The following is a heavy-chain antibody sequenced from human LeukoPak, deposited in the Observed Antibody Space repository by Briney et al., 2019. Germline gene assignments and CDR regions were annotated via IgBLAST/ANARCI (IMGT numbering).Heavy chain of an antibody. J-gene: IGHJ4*02. CDR3: ARHAYYDILTAYTDSGIDY. CDR2: IYHSGST. D-gene: IGHD3-9*01. CDR1: GYSISSGYY. V-gene: IGHV4-38-2*02. Sequence: SETLSLTCTVSGYSISSGYYWGWIRQPPGKGLEWIGSIYHSGSTYYNPSLKSRVTISVDTSKNQFSLKLSSVTAADTAVYYCARHAYYDILTAYTDSGIDYWGQGTLVTVSS.